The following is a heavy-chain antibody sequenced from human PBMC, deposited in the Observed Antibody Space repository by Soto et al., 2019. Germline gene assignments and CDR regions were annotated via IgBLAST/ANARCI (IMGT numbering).Heavy chain of an antibody. CDR3: AGRCDSTTCLGHFDY. CDR1: GGTFNNYV. V-gene: IGHV1-69*06. CDR2: ILPIFATA. D-gene: IGHD2-2*01. J-gene: IGHJ4*02. Sequence: RASVKVSCKASGGTFNNYVVNWVRQAPGQGLEWMGGILPIFATANYAQKFQGRVTITADKSTSTAYMELTSLRSEDTAVYYCAGRCDSTTCLGHFDYWGQGTLVTVSS.